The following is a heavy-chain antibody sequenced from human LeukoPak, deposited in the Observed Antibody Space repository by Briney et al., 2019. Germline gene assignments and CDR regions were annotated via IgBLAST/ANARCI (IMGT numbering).Heavy chain of an antibody. CDR1: GGSISSYY. Sequence: PSETLSLTCTVSGGSISSYYWIWLRPPPGKGLEWVGKIHYSGSTYYHPFLKSRVTISVGTSKNQFSLKLSSVTAAATAVYYCARVIAVAGAFNAFDIWGQGKMVTVSS. V-gene: IGHV4-59*01. J-gene: IGHJ3*02. D-gene: IGHD6-19*01. CDR3: ARVIAVAGAFNAFDI. CDR2: IHYSGST.